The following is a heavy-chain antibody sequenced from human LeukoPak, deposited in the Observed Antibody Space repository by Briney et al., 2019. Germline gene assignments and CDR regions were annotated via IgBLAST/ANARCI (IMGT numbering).Heavy chain of an antibody. CDR1: GFTFSSYG. V-gene: IGHV3-23*01. CDR3: AKEEDLYYYGSGFDY. Sequence: GGSLRLSCAASGFTFSSYGMSWVRQAPGKGLEWVSAISGSGGSTYYADSVKGRFTISRDNSKNTLYLQMNSLRAEDTAVYYCAKEEDLYYYGSGFDYWGQGTLVTVSS. D-gene: IGHD3-10*01. CDR2: ISGSGGST. J-gene: IGHJ4*02.